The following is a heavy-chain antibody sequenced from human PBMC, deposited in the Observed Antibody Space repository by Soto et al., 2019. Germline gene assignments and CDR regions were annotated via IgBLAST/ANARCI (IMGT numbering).Heavy chain of an antibody. CDR3: ARVEQWLYIAKY. CDR1: GFTFSSFA. V-gene: IGHV3-30*09. J-gene: IGHJ4*02. Sequence: QVQLVESGGGVVQPGRSLRLSCAVSGFTFSSFAMHWVRQAPGKGLEWVALISDDGSNKYYADSVKGGFAISRDNSKNTLYLQMNSLRGEDTAVYSCARVEQWLYIAKYWGQGTLVTVSS. CDR2: ISDDGSNK. D-gene: IGHD6-19*01.